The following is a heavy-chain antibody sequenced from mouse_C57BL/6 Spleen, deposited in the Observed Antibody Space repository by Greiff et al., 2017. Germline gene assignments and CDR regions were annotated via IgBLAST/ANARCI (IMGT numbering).Heavy chain of an antibody. CDR3: NVSGYEAWFAY. V-gene: IGHV14-1*01. CDR1: GFNIKDYY. CDR2: IHPEDGDT. J-gene: IGHJ3*01. D-gene: IGHD2-2*01. Sequence: EVQLQQSGAELVRPGASVKLSCTASGFNIKDYYMHWVKQRPAQGLEWIGRIHPEDGDTDYAPTFKCQAPMTANTSSNTAYLQLSSLTSEDTDGYDCNVSGYEAWFAYWGEGTRVTVSA.